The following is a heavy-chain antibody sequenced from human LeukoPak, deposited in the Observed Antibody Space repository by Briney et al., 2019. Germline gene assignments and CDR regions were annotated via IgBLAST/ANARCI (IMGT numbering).Heavy chain of an antibody. V-gene: IGHV3-23*01. CDR1: GFTFGGYG. J-gene: IGHJ4*02. CDR2: IIWGGGST. D-gene: IGHD1-26*01. Sequence: GGSLRLSCAGSGFTFGGYGMRWVRQVPGQGLEWVSPIIWGGGSTFSAGSVKGRFTISRDNTKNSLYLHMNSLRAGDTPLYYCAKGNPTGMYSGSCRFDYWGQGTRVTVSS. CDR3: AKGNPTGMYSGSCRFDY.